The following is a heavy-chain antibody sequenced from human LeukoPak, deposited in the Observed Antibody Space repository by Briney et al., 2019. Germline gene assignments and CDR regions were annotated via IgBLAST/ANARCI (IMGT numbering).Heavy chain of an antibody. Sequence: GGSLRLSCAGPGFTFSNYWMSWVRQAPGKGLEWVANIKQDGSDKYYVDSVKGRFTISRDNAKNSLYLQMNSLRAEDTAVYYCARDGWQNYFDYWGQGTLVTVSS. D-gene: IGHD2-15*01. V-gene: IGHV3-7*05. J-gene: IGHJ4*02. CDR3: ARDGWQNYFDY. CDR2: IKQDGSDK. CDR1: GFTFSNYW.